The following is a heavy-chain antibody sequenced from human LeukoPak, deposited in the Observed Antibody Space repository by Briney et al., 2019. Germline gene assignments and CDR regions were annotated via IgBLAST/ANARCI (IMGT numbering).Heavy chain of an antibody. V-gene: IGHV5-51*01. CDR3: ARLRVSGSYLVDY. CDR1: RYILTSYW. CDR2: IYPGDSDT. D-gene: IGHD3-16*02. J-gene: IGHJ4*02. Sequence: GESLKIYCKCSRYILTSYWLGWVRQMPGRGLEWMGIIYPGDSDTRYSPSFQGQVTISADMSITTAYVPWLSLKVWDAAMYYCARLRVSGSYLVDYWGQGTLVTVSS.